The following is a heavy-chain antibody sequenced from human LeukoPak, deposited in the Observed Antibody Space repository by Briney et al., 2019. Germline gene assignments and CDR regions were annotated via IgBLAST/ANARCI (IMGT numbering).Heavy chain of an antibody. V-gene: IGHV4-34*01. CDR3: ARGILGQGYFDL. Sequence: SETLSLTCAVYGGSFRDYYWSWIRQTPGEGLQWIGGIKYSGSTDYNPSLKSRVTMSIDTSKNQFSLKLTSVTAADTAMYYCARGILGQGYFDLWGRDTLVTVSS. CDR1: GGSFRDYY. J-gene: IGHJ2*01. CDR2: IKYSGST. D-gene: IGHD3/OR15-3a*01.